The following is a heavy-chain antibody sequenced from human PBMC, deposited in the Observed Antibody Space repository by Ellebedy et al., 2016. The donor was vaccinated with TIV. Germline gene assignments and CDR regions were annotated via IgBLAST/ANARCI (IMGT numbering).Heavy chain of an antibody. D-gene: IGHD3-9*01. CDR3: ARESYDTLTGTSYGMDV. CDR2: MFSAGDT. Sequence: PGGSLRLSCAASGFTVSGTYMNWVRQAPGKGLEWVSVMFSAGDTYYADSVKGRFTISRDSSENTSYLQMNSLRAEDTAVYHCARESYDTLTGTSYGMDVWGQGTTVTVSS. V-gene: IGHV3-66*01. CDR1: GFTVSGTY. J-gene: IGHJ6*02.